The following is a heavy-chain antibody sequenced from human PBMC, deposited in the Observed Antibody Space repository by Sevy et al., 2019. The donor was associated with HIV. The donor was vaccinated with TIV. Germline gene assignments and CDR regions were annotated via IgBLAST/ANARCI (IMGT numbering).Heavy chain of an antibody. CDR2: ISYDGSNK. J-gene: IGHJ4*02. Sequence: GGSLRLSCAASGFTFSSYAMHWVRQAPGKGLEWVAVISYDGSNKYYADSVKGRFTTSRDNSKNTLYLQMNSLRAEDTAVYYCARDYYDSSGYFSYWGQGTLVTVSS. D-gene: IGHD3-22*01. CDR3: ARDYYDSSGYFSY. CDR1: GFTFSSYA. V-gene: IGHV3-30-3*01.